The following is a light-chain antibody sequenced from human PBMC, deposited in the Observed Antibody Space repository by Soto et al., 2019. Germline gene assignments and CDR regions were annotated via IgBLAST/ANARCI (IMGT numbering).Light chain of an antibody. Sequence: IVLTQSPGTLSLSPGERATLSCRASQSVTSCYLGWYQQKPGQATRLLYYAASTRATGLAGRFSGSGCGTVFPLTSSILAHEDFAVYYCQQYARSYTFGHGTKLDIK. J-gene: IGKJ2*01. CDR2: AAS. V-gene: IGKV3-20*01. CDR1: QSVTSCY. CDR3: QQYARSYT.